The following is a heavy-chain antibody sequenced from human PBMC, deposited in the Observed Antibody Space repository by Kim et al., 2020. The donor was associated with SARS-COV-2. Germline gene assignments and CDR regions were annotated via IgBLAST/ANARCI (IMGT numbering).Heavy chain of an antibody. J-gene: IGHJ4*02. CDR3: ARGGGYNSFDY. Sequence: NYTQKCPDRVTRTTDNATSTAYMGLSSLRSEDTAVYYCARGGGYNSFDYWGQGTLVTVSS. D-gene: IGHD5-12*01. V-gene: IGHV1-69*04.